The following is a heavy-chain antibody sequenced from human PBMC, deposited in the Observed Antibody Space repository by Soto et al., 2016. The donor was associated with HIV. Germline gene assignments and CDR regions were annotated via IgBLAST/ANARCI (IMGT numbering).Heavy chain of an antibody. J-gene: IGHJ3*02. CDR2: IRSKANSYAT. D-gene: IGHD1-26*01. Sequence: EVQLVESGGGLVQPGGSRRNYSCAASGFTFSGSAMHWVRQASGKGLEWVGHIRSKANSYATAYAASVRGRFTISRDDSKNTAYLQMNSLKTEDTAVYYCTSPTLDFSGSYLTYAFDIWGQGTMVTVSS. CDR3: TSPTLDFSGSYLTYAFDI. V-gene: IGHV3-73*01. CDR1: GFTFSGSA.